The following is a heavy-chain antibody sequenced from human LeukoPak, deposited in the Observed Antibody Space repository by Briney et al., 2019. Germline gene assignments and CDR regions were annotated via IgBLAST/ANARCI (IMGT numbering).Heavy chain of an antibody. D-gene: IGHD4-11*01. Sequence: GGSLRLSCAASGFTFSSFSMNWVRQAPGKGLEWVSYISSTSSTIYYADSVKGRFTISRDNAKNSLYLQMNSLRAEDTAVYYCARAHPGDYSDFQFDYWGQGTLVTVSS. CDR3: ARAHPGDYSDFQFDY. CDR2: ISSTSSTI. J-gene: IGHJ4*02. V-gene: IGHV3-48*01. CDR1: GFTFSSFS.